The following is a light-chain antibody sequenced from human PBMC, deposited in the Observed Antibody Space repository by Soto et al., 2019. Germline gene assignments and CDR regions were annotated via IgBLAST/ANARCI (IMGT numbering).Light chain of an antibody. CDR2: EVS. J-gene: IGLJ1*01. CDR1: TSDIGGYNY. CDR3: GSYTSTSTLYV. V-gene: IGLV2-14*01. Sequence: QSVLTQPASVSGSPGQSITISCTGTTSDIGGYNYVSWYQHHPGKAPKLMIYEVSSRPSGVSNRFSGSKSGNTASLTISGLQAEDEADYFCGSYTSTSTLYVFGSGTQLTVL.